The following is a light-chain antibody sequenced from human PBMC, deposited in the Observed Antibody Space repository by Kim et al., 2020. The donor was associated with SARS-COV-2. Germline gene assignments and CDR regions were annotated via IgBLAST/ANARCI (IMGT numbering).Light chain of an antibody. J-gene: IGLJ3*02. CDR2: DVS. V-gene: IGLV2-14*03. CDR3: SSYTSSSPWV. Sequence: QSALTQPASVSGSPGQSITLSCTGTSSDVGGYNYVSWYQQHPGKAPKLMIYDVSNRPSGVSNRFSGSKSGNTASLTISGLQAEDEADYYCSSYTSSSPWVFGGGTQVTVL. CDR1: SSDVGGYNY.